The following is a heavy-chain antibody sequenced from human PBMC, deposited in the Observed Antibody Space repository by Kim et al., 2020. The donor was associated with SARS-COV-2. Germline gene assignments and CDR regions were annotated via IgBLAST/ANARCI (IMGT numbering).Heavy chain of an antibody. CDR3: ARDFFCSSTSCYEFDY. D-gene: IGHD2-2*01. J-gene: IGHJ4*02. V-gene: IGHV1-8*01. Sequence: KFQGRVTMTRNTSISTAYMELSSLRSEDTAVYYCARDFFCSSTSCYEFDYWGQGTLVTVSS.